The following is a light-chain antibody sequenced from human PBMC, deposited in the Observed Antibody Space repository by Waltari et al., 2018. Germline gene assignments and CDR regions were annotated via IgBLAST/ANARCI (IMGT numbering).Light chain of an antibody. J-gene: IGLJ2*01. CDR2: GDH. V-gene: IGLV1-40*01. CDR3: QSYDNDLRIL. Sequence: QSELTQPPSVSGAPGQRVTISCTGDTSNIWAGLDVHWHRQLPGTAPTLLIYGDHHPPSGVPDRFSASRSGTSASLAITGLQAEDEGDYYCQSYDNDLRILFGGGTKLTVL. CDR1: TSNIWAGLD.